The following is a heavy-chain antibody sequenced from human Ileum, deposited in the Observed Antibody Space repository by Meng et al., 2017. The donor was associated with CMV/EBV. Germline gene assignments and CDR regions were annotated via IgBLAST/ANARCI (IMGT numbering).Heavy chain of an antibody. J-gene: IGHJ5*02. Sequence: GRSLRLSCAASGFTFCSSALTWVRQAPGKGLKWVATISSSADRTYYADSVKGRFTISRDNSKSTLYLQMNSLRAEDTSVYYGAQERVILGVTGWFDPWGQGTLVTVSS. CDR2: ISSSADRT. V-gene: IGHV3-23*01. CDR3: AQERVILGVTGWFDP. D-gene: IGHD3-10*01. CDR1: GFTFCSSA.